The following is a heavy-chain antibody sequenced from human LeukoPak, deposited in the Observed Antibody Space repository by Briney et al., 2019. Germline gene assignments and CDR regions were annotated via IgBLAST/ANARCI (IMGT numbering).Heavy chain of an antibody. Sequence: SETLSLTCTVSGNSISSYYWSWIRQPAGKGLEWIGRIYTSGSTNYNPSLKSRVTMSVDTSKNQFSLRLNSVTAADTAVYYCARFSQYYDSPTHYLDYWGQGILVTVSS. CDR2: IYTSGST. D-gene: IGHD2/OR15-2a*01. J-gene: IGHJ4*02. CDR3: ARFSQYYDSPTHYLDY. CDR1: GNSISSYY. V-gene: IGHV4-4*07.